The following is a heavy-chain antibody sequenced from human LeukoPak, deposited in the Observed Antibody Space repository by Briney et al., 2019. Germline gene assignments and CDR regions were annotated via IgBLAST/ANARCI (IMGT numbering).Heavy chain of an antibody. V-gene: IGHV3-30*02. D-gene: IGHD2-2*01. CDR3: AKDSCSSTSCYHSNY. J-gene: IGHJ4*02. CDR2: IRYDGSNK. Sequence: GGLRLFCGASGFSFNEHYQSRIRQAPGKGLEGVAFIRYDGSNKYYADSVKGRFTISRDNSKNTLYLQMNSLRAEDTAVYYCAKDSCSSTSCYHSNYWGQGTLVTASS. CDR1: GFSFNEHY.